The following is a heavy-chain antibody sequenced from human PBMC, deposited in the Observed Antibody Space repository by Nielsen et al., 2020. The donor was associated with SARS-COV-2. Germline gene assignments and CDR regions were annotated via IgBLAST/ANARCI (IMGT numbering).Heavy chain of an antibody. V-gene: IGHV4-34*01. J-gene: IGHJ5*02. CDR2: INHSGST. D-gene: IGHD3-10*01. CDR1: GGSFSGYY. Sequence: SETLSLTCAVYGGSFSGYYWSWIRQPPGKGLEWIGEINHSGSTNYNPSLKSRVTISVDTSKNQFSLKLSSVTAADTAVYYCARGPHSYYYGSGSSKYNWFDPWGQGTLVTVSS. CDR3: ARGPHSYYYGSGSSKYNWFDP.